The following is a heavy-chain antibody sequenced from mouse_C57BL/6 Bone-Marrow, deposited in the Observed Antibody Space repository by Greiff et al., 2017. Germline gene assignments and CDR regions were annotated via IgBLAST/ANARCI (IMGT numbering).Heavy chain of an antibody. J-gene: IGHJ2*01. CDR1: GYTFTSYW. D-gene: IGHD1-1*01. CDR2: IYPGSGST. CDR3: ARTYYYGNSYFDY. V-gene: IGHV1-55*01. Sequence: VQLQQPGAELVKPGASVKMSCKASGYTFTSYWITWVKQRPGQGLEWIGDIYPGSGSTNYNEKFKSKATLTGDTSSSTAYMQLSSLTSKDSAVYYCARTYYYGNSYFDYWGQGTTLTVSS.